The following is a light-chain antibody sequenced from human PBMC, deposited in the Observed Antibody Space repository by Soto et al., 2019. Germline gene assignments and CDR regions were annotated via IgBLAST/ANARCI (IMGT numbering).Light chain of an antibody. CDR3: QQYAGSPPAT. Sequence: DMVLMQSPGTLSLSPGERATLSCRAIQSVSSNYLAWYQQKPGQAPRLLIYGASSRATGIPDRFTGSGSGTDFTLTISRLEPEDFAVYYCQQYAGSPPATFGGGTKVDIK. J-gene: IGKJ4*01. CDR2: GAS. V-gene: IGKV3-20*01. CDR1: QSVSSNY.